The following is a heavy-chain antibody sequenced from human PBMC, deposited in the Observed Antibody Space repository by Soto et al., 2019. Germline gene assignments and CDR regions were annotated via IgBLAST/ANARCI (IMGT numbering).Heavy chain of an antibody. D-gene: IGHD3-22*01. V-gene: IGHV3-33*01. Sequence: PGGSLRLSCAASGFTFSSYGMHWVRQAPGKGLEWVAVIWYDGSNKYYADSVKGRFTISRDNSKNTLYLQMNSLRAEDTAVYYCARGSYYDSSGYLDYYYYGMDVWGQGTTVTVSS. CDR3: ARGSYYDSSGYLDYYYYGMDV. CDR2: IWYDGSNK. J-gene: IGHJ6*02. CDR1: GFTFSSYG.